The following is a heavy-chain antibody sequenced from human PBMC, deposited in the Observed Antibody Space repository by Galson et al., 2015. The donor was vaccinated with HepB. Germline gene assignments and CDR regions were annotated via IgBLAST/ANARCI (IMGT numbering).Heavy chain of an antibody. D-gene: IGHD6-19*01. CDR3: ARDYKDEGTSGWGRPLDY. V-gene: IGHV3-30*03. Sequence: SLRLSCAASGFTFSSYGMHWIRQAPGKGLEWVDFISNDGNNKYYADSVRGRFTVSRDNSKNTLYLQLDSLRAEDTALYYCARDYKDEGTSGWGRPLDYWGQGTLVTVSS. CDR2: ISNDGNNK. J-gene: IGHJ4*02. CDR1: GFTFSSYG.